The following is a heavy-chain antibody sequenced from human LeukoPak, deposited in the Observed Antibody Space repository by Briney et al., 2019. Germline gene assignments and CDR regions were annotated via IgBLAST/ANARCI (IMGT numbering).Heavy chain of an antibody. CDR3: ARTDNKYDSRLLFN. V-gene: IGHV1-2*02. Sequence: ASVKVSCKASVYIFTDYYIHWVRQAPGQGLQWMGWVNPHSGGTNYAQMFHGRVTMTRDTSITTAYMELSRLRSDDTAMYYCARTDNKYDSRLLFNWGQGTQVTVSS. D-gene: IGHD3-22*01. CDR2: VNPHSGGT. CDR1: VYIFTDYY. J-gene: IGHJ1*01.